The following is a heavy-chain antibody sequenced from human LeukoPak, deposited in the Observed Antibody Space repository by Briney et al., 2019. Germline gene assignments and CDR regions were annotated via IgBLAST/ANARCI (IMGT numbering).Heavy chain of an antibody. CDR1: GYTFTSYY. V-gene: IGHV1-69*13. Sequence: ASVKVSCKASGYTFTSYYMHWVRQAPGQGLEWMGGIIPIFGTANYAQKFQGRVTITADESTSTAYMELSSLRSEDTAVYYCARATMVRGVGYYGMDVWGQGTTVTVSS. J-gene: IGHJ6*02. CDR3: ARATMVRGVGYYGMDV. CDR2: IIPIFGTA. D-gene: IGHD3-10*01.